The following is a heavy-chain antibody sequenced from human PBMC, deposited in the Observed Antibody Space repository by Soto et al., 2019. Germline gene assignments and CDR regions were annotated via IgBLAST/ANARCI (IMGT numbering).Heavy chain of an antibody. CDR3: ARDGSDSSGTSDACDI. V-gene: IGHV3-30-3*01. Sequence: QVQLVESGGGVVQPGRSLRLSCAASGFTFSSYAMHWVRQAPGKGLECVAVISYDGSNKYDADSVKGRFTISRDNSKNTLYLQTNSLRAEDKDVYSCARDGSDSSGTSDACDIGGQGTIVTVAS. CDR2: ISYDGSNK. J-gene: IGHJ3*02. D-gene: IGHD3-22*01. CDR1: GFTFSSYA.